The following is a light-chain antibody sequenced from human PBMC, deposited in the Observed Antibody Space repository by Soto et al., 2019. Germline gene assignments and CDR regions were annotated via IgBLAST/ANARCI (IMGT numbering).Light chain of an antibody. CDR2: KAS. Sequence: DFQMTQSPSTXSASVGDRVTITCRASQSISSWLAWYQQKPGKAPKTLIYKASSLESGVPSRFSGSRSGTEFTLTISSLQPEDFATYYCQQYNSYPWTFGQGTKVDIK. V-gene: IGKV1-5*03. J-gene: IGKJ1*01. CDR1: QSISSW. CDR3: QQYNSYPWT.